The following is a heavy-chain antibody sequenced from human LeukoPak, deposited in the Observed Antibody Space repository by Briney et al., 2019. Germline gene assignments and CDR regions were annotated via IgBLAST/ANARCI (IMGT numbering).Heavy chain of an antibody. CDR1: GFIFSSYW. D-gene: IGHD5-18*01. CDR2: ISSDGSST. Sequence: GGSLRLSCAASGFIFSSYWVHWVRQAPGKGLLWVSRISSDGSSTTYAESVNGRFTISRDNAKNTLHLQMNSLRAEDTAVYYCARGYSYGHGGYFDYWGQGTLVTVSS. CDR3: ARGYSYGHGGYFDY. J-gene: IGHJ4*02. V-gene: IGHV3-74*01.